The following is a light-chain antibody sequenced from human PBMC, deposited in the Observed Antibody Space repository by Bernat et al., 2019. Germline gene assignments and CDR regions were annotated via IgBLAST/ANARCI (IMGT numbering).Light chain of an antibody. V-gene: IGKV3-11*01. CDR1: QSVSSY. CDR3: HQRSNWPPT. CDR2: DAS. J-gene: IGKJ2*01. Sequence: EIVLTQSPATLSLSPGERATLSCRASQSVSSYLAWYQQKPGQAPRLLIYDASNRATAIPARCSGSGSGTDFTLTISSLEPEDFAVYYCHQRSNWPPTFGQGTKLEIK.